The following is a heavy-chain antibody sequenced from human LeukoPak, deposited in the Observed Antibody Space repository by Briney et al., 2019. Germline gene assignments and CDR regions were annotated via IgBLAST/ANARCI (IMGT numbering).Heavy chain of an antibody. CDR2: SYTSGST. CDR3: ARKGDV. J-gene: IGHJ6*04. V-gene: IGHV4-61*02. CDR1: GGSISSGSYY. Sequence: PSETLSLTCTVPGGSISSGSYYWSWIRQPAGKGLEWIGRSYTSGSTDYNPSLKSRVTISVDTSKNQFSLKLSSVTATDTAVYYCARKGDVWGKGTTVTVSS.